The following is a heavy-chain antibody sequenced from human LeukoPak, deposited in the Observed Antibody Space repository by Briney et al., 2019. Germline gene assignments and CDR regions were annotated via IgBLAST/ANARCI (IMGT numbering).Heavy chain of an antibody. Sequence: SETLSLTCTVSGGSISSSSYYWGWIRQPPGKGLEWIGSIYYSGSTYYNPSLKSRVTISVDTSKNQFSLKLSCVTAADTAVYYCARHFHLWAADKNWFDPWGQGTLVTVSS. J-gene: IGHJ5*02. CDR2: IYYSGST. CDR1: GGSISSSSYY. V-gene: IGHV4-39*01. CDR3: ARHFHLWAADKNWFDP. D-gene: IGHD6-13*01.